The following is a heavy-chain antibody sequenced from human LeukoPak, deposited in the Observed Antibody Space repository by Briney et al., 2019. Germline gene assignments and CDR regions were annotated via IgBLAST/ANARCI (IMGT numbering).Heavy chain of an antibody. J-gene: IGHJ6*02. CDR3: AKAGVSYCALGYYYYYCMDV. Sequence: GGSLRLSRAASGLTFSRHLMRWVRPAPGAGLEGVSGLICSGGTTYFAPPVKGRFTIPSDNSKNTLYLQMDSPRGDDTAVYYCAKAGVSYCALGYYYYYCMDVWGQGTTATASS. D-gene: IGHD1-26*01. V-gene: IGHV3-23*01. CDR2: LICSGGTT. CDR1: GLTFSRHL.